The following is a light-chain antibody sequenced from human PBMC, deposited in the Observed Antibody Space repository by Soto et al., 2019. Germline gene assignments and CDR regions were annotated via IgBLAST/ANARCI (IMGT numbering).Light chain of an antibody. CDR3: QEYTTYSRT. CDR1: QSISSW. J-gene: IGKJ1*01. CDR2: DAS. Sequence: DIQMTQSPSTLSASVGDRVTITCRASQSISSWLAWYQQKPGKAPKVLIYDASTLESGVPSRFSGGGSGTAFTLTFTCLQTDDFATYYCQEYTTYSRTFGQGTKVEVK. V-gene: IGKV1-5*01.